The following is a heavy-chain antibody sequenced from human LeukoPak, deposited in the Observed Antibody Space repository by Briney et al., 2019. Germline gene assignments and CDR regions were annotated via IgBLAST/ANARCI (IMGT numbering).Heavy chain of an antibody. V-gene: IGHV4-59*08. CDR2: VYYTGST. D-gene: IGHD6-6*01. CDR1: GGSISNYY. CDR3: TRRGGSSSSDWFDP. Sequence: PSETLSLTCTVSGGSISNYYWSWIRQPPGKGLEWLGYVYYTGSTSYNPSLKSRVAISGDTSKNQFSLKLSSVTAADTAVYYCTRRGGSSSSDWFDPWGQGTLVIVSS. J-gene: IGHJ5*02.